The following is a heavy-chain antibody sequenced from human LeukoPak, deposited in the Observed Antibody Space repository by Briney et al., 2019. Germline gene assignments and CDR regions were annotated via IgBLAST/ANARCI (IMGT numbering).Heavy chain of an antibody. V-gene: IGHV3-30*03. Sequence: GRSLRLSCAASGFTFSSYGMHWVRQAPGKGLEWVAVISYDGSNKYYADSVKGRFTISRDNSKNTLYLQMNSLRAEDTAVYYCARGFDYYGSASYYNPHYYYYMDVWGKGTTVTVSS. CDR2: ISYDGSNK. CDR3: ARGFDYYGSASYYNPHYYYYMDV. CDR1: GFTFSSYG. D-gene: IGHD3-10*01. J-gene: IGHJ6*03.